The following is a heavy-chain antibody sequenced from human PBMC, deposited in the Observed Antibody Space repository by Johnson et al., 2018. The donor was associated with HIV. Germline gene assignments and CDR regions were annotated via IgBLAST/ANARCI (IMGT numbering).Heavy chain of an antibody. Sequence: EVQLLESGGGLVQPGGSLRLSFAASGLTFSRFAMSWVRQAPGKGLEWVSVISGSGGSTYYADSVKGRFTISRDNSKNTLYLQMNSLRAEDTAVYYCAKWTPSLRPAFDIWGQGTMVTVSS. J-gene: IGHJ3*02. CDR2: ISGSGGST. V-gene: IGHV3-23*01. CDR3: AKWTPSLRPAFDI. CDR1: GLTFSRFA. D-gene: IGHD3/OR15-3a*01.